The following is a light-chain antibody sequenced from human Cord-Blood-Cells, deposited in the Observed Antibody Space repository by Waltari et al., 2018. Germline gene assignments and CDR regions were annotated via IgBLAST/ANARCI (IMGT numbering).Light chain of an antibody. CDR3: QQYNNWPPLT. Sequence: ETVMTQSPACLSVSPEERATLSCRASQSVSSNLAWYQQKPGQAPRLLTYGASTRANGSPARFSGSGSGTEFILTISRLQSEDFAVYYCQQYNNWPPLTFGGGTKVEIK. V-gene: IGKV3-15*01. CDR2: GAS. CDR1: QSVSSN. J-gene: IGKJ4*01.